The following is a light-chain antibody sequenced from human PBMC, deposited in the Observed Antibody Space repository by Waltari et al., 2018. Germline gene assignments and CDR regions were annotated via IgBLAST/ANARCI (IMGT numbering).Light chain of an antibody. CDR2: RNT. CDR1: SSNIGAGYY. V-gene: IGLV1-40*01. J-gene: IGLJ3*02. Sequence: QSLLTQPPSLSGAPGQRVPLSCPGDSSNIGAGYYVNWYQQFPGTAPRLLMSRNTDRPAGVPERFSGSKSGTSASLAITGLQAEDEAAYYCQSYDSRLTAWVFGGGTKVTVL. CDR3: QSYDSRLTAWV.